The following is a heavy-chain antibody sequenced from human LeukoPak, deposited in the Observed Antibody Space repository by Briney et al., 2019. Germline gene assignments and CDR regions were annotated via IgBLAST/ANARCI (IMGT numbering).Heavy chain of an antibody. Sequence: PGGSLRLSCAASGFTFSSYAIHWVRQAPGKGLEWVAGVSYDGTDKYYADSVKGRFSISRDNSKNTLFLQMNSLKPEDTAVFYCARVGHILGGKLDYWGQGTLVTVSS. CDR3: ARVGHILGGKLDY. D-gene: IGHD1-26*01. CDR1: GFTFSSYA. V-gene: IGHV3-30*04. J-gene: IGHJ4*02. CDR2: VSYDGTDK.